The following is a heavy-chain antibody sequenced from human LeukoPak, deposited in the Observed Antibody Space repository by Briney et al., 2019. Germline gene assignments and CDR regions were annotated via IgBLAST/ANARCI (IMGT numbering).Heavy chain of an antibody. D-gene: IGHD3-10*01. CDR3: ARLTPHYYGSGSYYSLPDY. CDR2: IYPGDSDT. V-gene: IGHV5-51*01. J-gene: IGHJ4*02. CDR1: GYSFTSYW. Sequence: GESLKISCEGSGYSFTSYWIGWVRQMPGKGLEWMGIIYPGDSDTRYSPSFQGQVTISADKSISTAYLQWSSPKASDTAMYYCARLTPHYYGSGSYYSLPDYWGQGTLVTVSS.